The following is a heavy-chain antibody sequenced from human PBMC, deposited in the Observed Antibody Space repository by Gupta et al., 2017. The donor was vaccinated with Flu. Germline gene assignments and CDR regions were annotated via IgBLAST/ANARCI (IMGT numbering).Heavy chain of an antibody. CDR3: ARVRGGKAATHDY. J-gene: IGHJ4*02. Sequence: QVQLQASGPGLVKPSETLSLTCAVSGYSISSGYYWGWIRQPPGKGLDWIGSIYHSGSTYYNPSLKSRVTISVDTSKNQFSLKLSSVTAADTAVYYCARVRGGKAATHDYWGQGTLVTVSS. CDR1: GYSISSGYY. CDR2: IYHSGST. D-gene: IGHD3-16*01. V-gene: IGHV4-38-2*01.